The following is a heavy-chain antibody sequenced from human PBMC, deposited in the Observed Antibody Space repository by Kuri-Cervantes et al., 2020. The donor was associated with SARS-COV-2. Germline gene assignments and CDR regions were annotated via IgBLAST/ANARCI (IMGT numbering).Heavy chain of an antibody. V-gene: IGHV1-3*01. CDR3: ARSTPFRRLVVISQGGAFDI. J-gene: IGHJ3*02. CDR2: INAGNGDT. CDR1: GLTFVNYA. D-gene: IGHD3-22*01. Sequence: ASVKVSCKSSGLTFVNYAMHWVRQAPGQRLEWMGWINAGNGDTKISQKFQGRVTITRDIFADTAYMDLSSLRSEDTAVYYCARSTPFRRLVVISQGGAFDIWGQGTMVTVSS.